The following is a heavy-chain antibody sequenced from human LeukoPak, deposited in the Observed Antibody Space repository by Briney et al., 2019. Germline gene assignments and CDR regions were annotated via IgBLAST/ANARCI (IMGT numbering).Heavy chain of an antibody. D-gene: IGHD6-13*01. V-gene: IGHV4-59*01. CDR3: ARLAAAGAPYYFDC. Sequence: SETLSLTCTVSGGSLSTYYWSWIRQPPGKGLEWIGYIYYSGSTNYNPSLKSRVTISVDTSKNQFSLKLSSVTAADTAVYYCARLAAAGAPYYFDCWGPGTLVTVSS. J-gene: IGHJ4*02. CDR1: GGSLSTYY. CDR2: IYYSGST.